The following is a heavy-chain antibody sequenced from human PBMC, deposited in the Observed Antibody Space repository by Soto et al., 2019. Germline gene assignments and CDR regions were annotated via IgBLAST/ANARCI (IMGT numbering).Heavy chain of an antibody. V-gene: IGHV4-34*01. D-gene: IGHD2-2*01. J-gene: IGHJ4*02. CDR1: GGSFSGYY. Sequence: SETLSLTCAVYGGSFSGYYWSWIRQPPGKGLEWIGEINHSGSTNYNPSLKSRVTISVDTSKNQFSLKLSSVTAADTAVYYCARAFRLSRVPPATGVEDYWGQGTLVTVSS. CDR2: INHSGST. CDR3: ARAFRLSRVPPATGVEDY.